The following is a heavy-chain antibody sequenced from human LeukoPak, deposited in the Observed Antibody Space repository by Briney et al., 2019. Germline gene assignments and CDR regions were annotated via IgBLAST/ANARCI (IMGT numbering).Heavy chain of an antibody. CDR2: ISSSSSFI. D-gene: IGHD5-12*01. V-gene: IGHV3-21*01. CDR3: ARAPAATKDY. Sequence: GGSLRLSCAASGVTFSSYSMNWVRQTPGKGLEWVSSISSSSSFIDYADSVKGRFTISRDNAKNSLYLQMNSLRAEDTAVYYCARAPAATKDYWGQGTLVTVSS. J-gene: IGHJ4*02. CDR1: GVTFSSYS.